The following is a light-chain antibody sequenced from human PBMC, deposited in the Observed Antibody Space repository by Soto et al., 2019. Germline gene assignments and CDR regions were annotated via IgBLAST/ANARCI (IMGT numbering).Light chain of an antibody. J-gene: IGKJ1*01. Sequence: EIVFTQSPGTLSRSPGERATISCSASQSVSSSYLAWYKQKPGQAPRLLIYGASSRATGIPDRFSGSGSGTEFTLTISRLEPEDFEVYYCQQYGSSPPTFGQGTKVDIK. CDR2: GAS. CDR1: QSVSSSY. V-gene: IGKV3-20*01. CDR3: QQYGSSPPT.